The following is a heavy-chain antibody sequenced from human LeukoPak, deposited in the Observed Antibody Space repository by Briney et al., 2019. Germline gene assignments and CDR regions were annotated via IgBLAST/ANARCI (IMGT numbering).Heavy chain of an antibody. CDR1: GGTFSSYA. J-gene: IGHJ3*02. V-gene: IGHV1-69*04. CDR3: ARGARYIWNEDAFDI. Sequence: VASVKVSCKASGGTFSSYAISWVRQAPGQGLEWMGRIIPILGIANYAQKFQGRVTITADKSTSTAYMELSSLRSEDTAVYYCARGARYIWNEDAFDIWGQGTMVTVSS. CDR2: IIPILGIA. D-gene: IGHD1-20*01.